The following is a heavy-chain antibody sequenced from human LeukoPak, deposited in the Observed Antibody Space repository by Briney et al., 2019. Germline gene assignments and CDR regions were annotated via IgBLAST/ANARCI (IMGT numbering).Heavy chain of an antibody. Sequence: PSETLSLTCTVSGGSISSYYWSWIRQPPGKGLEWIGYIYYSGSTNYNPSLKSRVTISVDTSKNQFSPKLSSVTAADTAVYYCARGLRYYDPYYFDYWGQGTLVTVSS. V-gene: IGHV4-59*01. CDR2: IYYSGST. J-gene: IGHJ4*02. D-gene: IGHD3-22*01. CDR3: ARGLRYYDPYYFDY. CDR1: GGSISSYY.